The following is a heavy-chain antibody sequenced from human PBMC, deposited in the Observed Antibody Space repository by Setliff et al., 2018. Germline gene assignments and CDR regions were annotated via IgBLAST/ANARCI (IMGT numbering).Heavy chain of an antibody. D-gene: IGHD6-13*01. J-gene: IGHJ4*02. V-gene: IGHV3-33*01. CDR2: IWYDGSNK. Sequence: GGSLRLSCAASGFTFSSYGMHWVRQAPGKGLEWVAVIWYDGSNKYYADSAKGRFTISRDNSKNTLYLQTNSLRAEDTAVYYGARGGGYSSSWPGGDYFDYWGQGTLVTVSS. CDR3: ARGGGYSSSWPGGDYFDY. CDR1: GFTFSSYG.